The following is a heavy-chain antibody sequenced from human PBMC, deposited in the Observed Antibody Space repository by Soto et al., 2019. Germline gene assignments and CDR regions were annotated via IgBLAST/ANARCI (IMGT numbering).Heavy chain of an antibody. J-gene: IGHJ4*02. CDR3: AKSTPIHYYDSSGYYFDY. D-gene: IGHD3-22*01. CDR1: GFTFSSYA. CDR2: ISGSGGST. V-gene: IGHV3-23*01. Sequence: GGSLRLSCAASGFTFSSYAMSWVRQAPGKGLEWVSAISGSGGSTYYADSVKGRFTISRDNSKNTLYLQMNSLRAEDTAVYYCAKSTPIHYYDSSGYYFDYWGQGTLVTVSS.